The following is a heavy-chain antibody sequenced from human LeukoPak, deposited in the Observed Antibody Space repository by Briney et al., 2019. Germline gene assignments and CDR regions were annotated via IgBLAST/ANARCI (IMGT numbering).Heavy chain of an antibody. CDR1: GFTFSGYA. Sequence: GALRLSCAATGFTFSGYAMHWVRQAPGKGLEWVAVIWYDGSNKYYADSVKGRFTISRDNSKNTLYLQMNSLRAEDTAAYYCARDRQWLVPGSAFDIWGQGTMVTVSS. V-gene: IGHV3-33*08. D-gene: IGHD6-19*01. CDR3: ARDRQWLVPGSAFDI. CDR2: IWYDGSNK. J-gene: IGHJ3*02.